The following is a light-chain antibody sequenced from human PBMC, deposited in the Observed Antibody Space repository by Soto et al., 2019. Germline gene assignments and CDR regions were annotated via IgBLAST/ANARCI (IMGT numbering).Light chain of an antibody. CDR3: QQYVKYPVT. CDR2: MAS. Sequence: DIQMTQSPSTLSASVGDRVTITCRANQSIYTWLAWYQHKPGKAPKFLIYMASSLENGVPPRFSGSGPGTEFTLTISSLQPDDFATYVCQQYVKYPVTFGQGTKVEIK. J-gene: IGKJ1*01. CDR1: QSIYTW. V-gene: IGKV1-5*03.